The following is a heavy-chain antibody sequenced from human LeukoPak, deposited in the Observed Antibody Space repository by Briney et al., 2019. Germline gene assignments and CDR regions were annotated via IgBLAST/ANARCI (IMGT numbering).Heavy chain of an antibody. CDR3: AREACSSTSCSPYYYYMDV. Sequence: PSETLSLTCSVSGDSSSSYYWSWIRQPAGKGLEWIGRIYTSGSANYTPSLKSRVTMSVDTSKNQFSLKLSSVTAADTAVYYCAREACSSTSCSPYYYYMDVWGKGTTVTVSS. V-gene: IGHV4-4*07. CDR1: GDSSSSYY. D-gene: IGHD2-2*01. CDR2: IYTSGSA. J-gene: IGHJ6*03.